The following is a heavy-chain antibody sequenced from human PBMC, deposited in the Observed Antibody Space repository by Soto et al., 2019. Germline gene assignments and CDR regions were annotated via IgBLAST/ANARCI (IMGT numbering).Heavy chain of an antibody. J-gene: IGHJ4*02. CDR3: ARDGAYCSSVGCQNPFDH. CDR2: IYYNGNT. V-gene: IGHV4-31*03. CDR1: VGSISGGGYY. Sequence: QVQLQESGPGLVQPSQTLSLSCTASVGSISGGGYYWNWIRQLPGKGLEWIGSIYYNGNTYYNPSLQSRVTISFGTSHDHFSLRLTSVTAADTAVYFCARDGAYCSSVGCQNPFDHWGQGTLVTVSS. D-gene: IGHD2-2*01.